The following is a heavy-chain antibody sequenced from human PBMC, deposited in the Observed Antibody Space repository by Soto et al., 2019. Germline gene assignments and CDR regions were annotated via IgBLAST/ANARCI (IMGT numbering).Heavy chain of an antibody. J-gene: IGHJ4*02. CDR3: ARRGSGIYYDY. CDR1: GFAFSSYA. CDR2: ISGSGGST. D-gene: IGHD1-26*01. V-gene: IGHV3-23*01. Sequence: EVQLLESGGGLVQPGGSLRLSCAASGFAFSSYAMRWVRQAPGKGLEWVSAISGSGGSTYCADSVKGRFTISRDNSKNTLYLQMNSLRAEDTAVYYCARRGSGIYYDYWGQGTLVTVSS.